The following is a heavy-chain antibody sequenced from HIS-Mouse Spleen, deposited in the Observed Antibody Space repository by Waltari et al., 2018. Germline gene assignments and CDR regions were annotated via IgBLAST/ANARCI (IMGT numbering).Heavy chain of an antibody. D-gene: IGHD6-19*01. CDR2: SNHSGST. Sequence: QVQLQQWGAGLLKPSETLSLTCAVYVGSFSGYYWSWIRQPPGKGLEWIGESNHSGSTNYNPSLKSRVTISVDTSKNQFSLKLSSVTAADTAVYYCARGRIAVAGLYAFDIWGQGTMVTVSS. J-gene: IGHJ3*02. CDR1: VGSFSGYY. V-gene: IGHV4-34*01. CDR3: ARGRIAVAGLYAFDI.